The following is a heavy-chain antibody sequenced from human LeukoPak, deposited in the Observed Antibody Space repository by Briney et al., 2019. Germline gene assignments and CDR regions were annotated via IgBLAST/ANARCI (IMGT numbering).Heavy chain of an antibody. Sequence: KDGASLKISCKGSGSSFTSYWIGWVRQMPGKGLEWMGVIYPGGDSDTRYSPSFQGQVTISADKSISTAYLQWSSLKASDTAMYYCARHYRRRDSANDAFDIWGQGTMVTVSS. D-gene: IGHD1-26*01. CDR3: ARHYRRRDSANDAFDI. CDR1: GSSFTSYW. V-gene: IGHV5-51*01. J-gene: IGHJ3*02. CDR2: IYPGGDSDT.